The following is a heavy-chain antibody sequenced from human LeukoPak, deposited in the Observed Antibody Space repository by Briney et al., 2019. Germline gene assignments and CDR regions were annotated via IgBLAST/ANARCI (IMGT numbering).Heavy chain of an antibody. Sequence: GSLRLSCAAXXXXVSXXYMSWXRXAPGKXLEWVSVIYSGGSTYYADSVKGRFTISRDNSKNTLYLQMNSLRAEDTAVHYCAKVFRDGYNYPFDYWGQETLVTVSS. D-gene: IGHD5-24*01. J-gene: IGHJ4*02. CDR1: XXXVSXXY. CDR2: IYSGGST. CDR3: AKVFRDGYNYPFDY. V-gene: IGHV3-53*01.